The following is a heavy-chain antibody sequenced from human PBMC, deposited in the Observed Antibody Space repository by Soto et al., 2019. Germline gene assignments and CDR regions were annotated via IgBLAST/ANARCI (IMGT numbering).Heavy chain of an antibody. D-gene: IGHD2-21*02. CDR2: IIPIFGTA. Sequence: SVKVSCKASGGTFSSYAISWVRQAPGQGLEWMGGIIPIFGTANYAQKFQGRVTITADKSTSTAYMELSSLRSEDTAVYYCARIFYGGNSELDYWGQGTLVTVSS. CDR1: GGTFSSYA. J-gene: IGHJ4*02. V-gene: IGHV1-69*06. CDR3: ARIFYGGNSELDY.